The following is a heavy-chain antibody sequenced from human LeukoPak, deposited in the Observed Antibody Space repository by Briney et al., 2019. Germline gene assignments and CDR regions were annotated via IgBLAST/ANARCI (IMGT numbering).Heavy chain of an antibody. CDR1: GFTFRRYA. D-gene: IGHD3-9*01. V-gene: IGHV3-23*01. J-gene: IGHJ4*02. CDR2: VTGSGGSS. CDR3: AKAASLTGYYFDN. Sequence: GGSLRLSCSASGFTFRRYAMSWVRQAPGKGLEWVSAVTGSGGSSYYADSVNGQFTMSRDNSKNTVDLQMNSLRVEDTAVYYCAKAASLTGYYFDNWGQGTLVIVSS.